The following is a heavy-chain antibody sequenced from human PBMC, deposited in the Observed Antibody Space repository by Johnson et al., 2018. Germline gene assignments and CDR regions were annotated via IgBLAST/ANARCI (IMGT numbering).Heavy chain of an antibody. J-gene: IGHJ3*02. CDR2: INHSGST. CDR1: GGSFSGYY. Sequence: QVQLQQWGAGLLKPSETLSLTCAVYGGSFSGYYWSWIRQPPGKGLEWIGEINHSGSTNYNPSLKSRVTISVDTSKNQFPLKLSSVTAADTAVYYCARGKSHDYGDYREAFDIWGQGTMVTVSS. V-gene: IGHV4-34*01. CDR3: ARGKSHDYGDYREAFDI. D-gene: IGHD4-17*01.